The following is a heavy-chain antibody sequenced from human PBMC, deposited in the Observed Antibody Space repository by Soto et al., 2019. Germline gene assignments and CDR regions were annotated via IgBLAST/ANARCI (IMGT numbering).Heavy chain of an antibody. CDR1: GFTFSSYA. CDR2: ISGSGGST. Sequence: GGSLRLSCAASGFTFSSYAMSWVRQAPGKGLEWVSAISGSGGSTYYADSVKGRFTISRDNSKNTLYLQMNSLRAEDTAVYYCAAFGFPTVTTTLYFQHWGQGTLVTVSS. CDR3: AAFGFPTVTTTLYFQH. V-gene: IGHV3-23*01. J-gene: IGHJ1*01. D-gene: IGHD4-17*01.